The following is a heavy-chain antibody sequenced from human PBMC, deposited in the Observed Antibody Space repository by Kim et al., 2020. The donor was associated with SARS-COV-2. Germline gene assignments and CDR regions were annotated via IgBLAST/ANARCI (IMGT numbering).Heavy chain of an antibody. J-gene: IGHJ6*04. CDR1: GFTFSSYS. D-gene: IGHD6-19*01. CDR2: ISTSSSTI. Sequence: GGSLRLSCAASGFTFSSYSMNWVRQAPGKGLEWVSYISTSSSTIYYADSVKGRFTISRDNAKNSLYLQMNSLRDEDSAVYYCARALPAGPYYYNGMDVWGTGTTLTVSS. CDR3: ARALPAGPYYYNGMDV. V-gene: IGHV3-48*02.